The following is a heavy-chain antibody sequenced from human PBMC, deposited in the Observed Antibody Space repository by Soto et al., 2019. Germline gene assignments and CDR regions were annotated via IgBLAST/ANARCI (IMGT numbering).Heavy chain of an antibody. CDR1: GDTVSSTSAA. Sequence: QTLSLTCVISGDTVSSTSAAWTWIRQSPSRGLEWVGRTYYRSKWYNDYAVSVKGRIIINSDTSKNQFSLQLNSVTPDDTAVYYCSRDSSGYGPFDYWGQGTLVTVSS. V-gene: IGHV6-1*01. CDR2: TYYRSKWYN. CDR3: SRDSSGYGPFDY. J-gene: IGHJ4*02. D-gene: IGHD5-12*01.